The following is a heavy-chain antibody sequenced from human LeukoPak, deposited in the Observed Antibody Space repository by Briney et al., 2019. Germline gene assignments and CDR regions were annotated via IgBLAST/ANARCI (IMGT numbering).Heavy chain of an antibody. CDR3: AGLPRRYFHF. V-gene: IGHV5-51*01. D-gene: IGHD1-14*01. J-gene: IGHJ4*02. CDR1: GYTFTNHW. Sequence: KVSCKGSGYTFTNHWIGWVRQMPGKGLEWMGIIHPGDSDTRYSPSFQGQVTISVDKSVSTAYLQWSSLKASDTAMYFCAGLPRRYFHFWGQGTLVTVSS. CDR2: IHPGDSDT.